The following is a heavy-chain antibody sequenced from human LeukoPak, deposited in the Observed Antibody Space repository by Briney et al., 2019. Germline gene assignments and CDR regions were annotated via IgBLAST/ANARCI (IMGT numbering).Heavy chain of an antibody. CDR1: GGSISNYF. CDR3: AGSSWSTYYYYYGMDV. J-gene: IGHJ6*04. CDR2: IYYSGST. D-gene: IGHD6-13*01. Sequence: SETLSLTCTVSGGSISNYFWSWIRQPPGKGLEWIGYIYYSGSTNYNPSLKSRVTISVDNSKNQFSLKLSSVTAADTAVYYCAGSSWSTYYYYYGMDVWGKGTTVTVSS. V-gene: IGHV4-59*01.